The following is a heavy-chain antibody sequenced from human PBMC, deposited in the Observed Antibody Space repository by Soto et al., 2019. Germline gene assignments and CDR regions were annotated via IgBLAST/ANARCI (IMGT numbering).Heavy chain of an antibody. Sequence: EVQLVESGGGLVEPGGSLRLSCAASGFTFTNAWMNWVRQAPGRGLEWVGLIKSKGDGGTIDYAAPVQGTFSISRDDSKNTLYLQMTSLKVEDKAVYYGAADLRNDKCPVDYWGQGTLVTVSS. CDR1: GFTFTNAW. CDR3: AADLRNDKCPVDY. J-gene: IGHJ4*02. CDR2: IKSKGDGGTI. D-gene: IGHD2-2*01. V-gene: IGHV3-15*07.